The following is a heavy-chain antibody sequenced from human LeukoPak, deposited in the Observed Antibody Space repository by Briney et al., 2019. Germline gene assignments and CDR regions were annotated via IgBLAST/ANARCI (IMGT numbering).Heavy chain of an antibody. CDR1: GFTFSSHW. CDR2: INSDGSTT. V-gene: IGHV3-74*01. D-gene: IGHD1-26*01. J-gene: IGHJ2*01. Sequence: GGSLRLTCAASGFTFSSHWMHWVRQAPGKGLVWVSRINSDGSTTTYADSVKGRFTISRDNAKNTLYLQMNSLRAEDTAVYYCVRGVGSYPYWYFDLWGRGTLVTVSS. CDR3: VRGVGSYPYWYFDL.